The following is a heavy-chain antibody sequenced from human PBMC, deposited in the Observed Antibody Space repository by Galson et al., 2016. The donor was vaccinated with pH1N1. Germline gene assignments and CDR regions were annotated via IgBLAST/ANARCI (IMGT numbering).Heavy chain of an antibody. CDR1: GGPITSGIYF. D-gene: IGHD3-22*01. V-gene: IGHV4-61*02. CDR3: AREAESSDSTGYYYKTFDY. Sequence: TLSLPCSVSGGPITSGIYFWGWIRQPAGKGLEWIGLIYSSGNTNYNPSLKSRVTISADASKNQFSLKLTSVTAADTAVYYCAREAESSDSTGYYYKTFDYWGQGILGTVSS. J-gene: IGHJ4*02. CDR2: IYSSGNT.